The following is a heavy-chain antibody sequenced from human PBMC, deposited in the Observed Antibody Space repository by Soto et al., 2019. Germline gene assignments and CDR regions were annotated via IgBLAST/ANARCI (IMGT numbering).Heavy chain of an antibody. V-gene: IGHV4-39*01. CDR1: GDSIISSGFY. D-gene: IGHD3-3*02. Sequence: PSETLSLTCTVSGDSIISSGFYWGWVPKPPGKGLEWIGSIFYLGSSYYNPSLKSRVTMSVDTSKNQFSLRLRSVTAADTALYFCARHSLALRKNNWFDPWGQGIMVTVSS. CDR2: IFYLGSS. J-gene: IGHJ5*02. CDR3: ARHSLALRKNNWFDP.